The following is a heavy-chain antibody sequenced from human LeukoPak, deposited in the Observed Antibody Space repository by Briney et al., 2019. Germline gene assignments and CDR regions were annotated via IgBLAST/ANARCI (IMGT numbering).Heavy chain of an antibody. CDR3: ARSDYVWGSYRYPNWFDP. CDR1: GYSFTSYW. D-gene: IGHD3-16*02. CDR2: IYPGDSDT. J-gene: IGHJ5*02. Sequence: NPGESLKISCKGSGYSFTSYWIGWVRQMPGKGLEWMGIIYPGDSDTRYSPSLQGQVTISADKSISTAYLQWSSLKASDTAMYYCARSDYVWGSYRYPNWFDPWGQGTLVTVSS. V-gene: IGHV5-51*01.